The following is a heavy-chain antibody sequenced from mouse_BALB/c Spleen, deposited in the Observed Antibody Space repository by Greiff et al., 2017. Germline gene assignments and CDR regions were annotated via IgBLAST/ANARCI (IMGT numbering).Heavy chain of an antibody. D-gene: IGHD1-3*01. J-gene: IGHJ2*01. CDR2: ISSGGST. CDR1: GFTFSSYA. CDR3: AREWSYYFDY. V-gene: IGHV5-6-5*01. Sequence: EVMLVESGGGLVKPGGSLKLSCAASGFTFSSYAMSWVRQTPEKRLEWVASISSGGSTYYPDSVKGRFTISRDNARNILYLQMSSLRSEDTAMYYCAREWSYYFDYWGQGTTLTVSS.